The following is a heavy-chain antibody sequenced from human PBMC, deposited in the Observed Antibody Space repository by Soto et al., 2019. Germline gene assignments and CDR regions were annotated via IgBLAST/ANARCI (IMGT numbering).Heavy chain of an antibody. D-gene: IGHD4-4*01. V-gene: IGHV4-39*01. CDR2: VYYSVTT. J-gene: IGHJ4*02. Sequence: SETLSLTCNVSGGSISSSSYYWGWIRQPPGKGLEWIGNVYYSVTTYYNPSLKSRLTISVDTSKNQFSLKLSSVTAADTAVYYCARRRASSNYYFDYWGQGTLVTVSS. CDR1: GGSISSSSYY. CDR3: ARRRASSNYYFDY.